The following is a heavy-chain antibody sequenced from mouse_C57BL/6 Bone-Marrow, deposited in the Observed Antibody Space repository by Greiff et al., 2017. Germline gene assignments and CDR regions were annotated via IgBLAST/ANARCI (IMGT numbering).Heavy chain of an antibody. V-gene: IGHV1-52*01. J-gene: IGHJ1*03. Sequence: QVQLQQPGAELVRPGSSVKLSCTASGYTFTSYWMHWVKQRPIQGLEWIGNIDPSDSDTHYNQKFKDKATLTAYKSSSTAYMQLRSLTSQDSAVYYCASGALCYYAYWYFDVWGTGTTVTVSS. D-gene: IGHD1-1*01. CDR3: ASGALCYYAYWYFDV. CDR1: GYTFTSYW. CDR2: IDPSDSDT.